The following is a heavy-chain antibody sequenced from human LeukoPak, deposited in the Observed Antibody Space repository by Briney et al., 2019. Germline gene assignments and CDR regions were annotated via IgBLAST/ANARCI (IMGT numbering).Heavy chain of an antibody. D-gene: IGHD2-2*01. Sequence: GGSLRLSCAASGFTFSSYWMSWVRQAPGKGLEWVANIKQDGSEKYYVDSVKGRFTISRDNAKNSLYLQMNSLRAEDTAVYYCARDERTAEKNNDAFDIWGQGTMVTVSS. CDR3: ARDERTAEKNNDAFDI. CDR1: GFTFSSYW. CDR2: IKQDGSEK. J-gene: IGHJ3*02. V-gene: IGHV3-7*01.